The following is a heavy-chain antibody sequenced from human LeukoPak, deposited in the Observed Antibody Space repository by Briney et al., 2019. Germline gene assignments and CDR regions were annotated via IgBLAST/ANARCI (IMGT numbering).Heavy chain of an antibody. J-gene: IGHJ4*02. V-gene: IGHV4-31*03. CDR1: GGSISSGGHC. Sequence: SETLSLTCSVSGGSISSGGHCWSWIRHHPGKGLEWIGYIYYTGSTYYNPSLQSRVIISIDTSKNQFSLKLSSVTAADTALYFCARVRDYISTRRVFDFWGQGTLVTVSS. CDR3: ARVRDYISTRRVFDF. D-gene: IGHD3-9*01. CDR2: IYYTGST.